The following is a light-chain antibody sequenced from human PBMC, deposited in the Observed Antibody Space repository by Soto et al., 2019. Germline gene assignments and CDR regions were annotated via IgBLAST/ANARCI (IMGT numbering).Light chain of an antibody. J-gene: IGLJ1*01. CDR1: RSNIGPGYD. CDR2: SNT. V-gene: IGLV1-40*01. CDR3: QSYDSSLSGSV. Sequence: SVLTQPPSVSGAPGQRVTISCTGSRSNIGPGYDVHWYQHLPGTAPKLLIYSNTNRPSGVPDRFSGSRSGTSASLAITGLQAEDEADYYCQSYDSSLSGSVFGTGTKVTVL.